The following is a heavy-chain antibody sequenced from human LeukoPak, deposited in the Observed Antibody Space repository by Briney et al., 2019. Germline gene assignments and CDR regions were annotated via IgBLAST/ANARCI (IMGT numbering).Heavy chain of an antibody. V-gene: IGHV3-48*03. D-gene: IGHD3-16*01. CDR3: ARNLVQLWSSDF. Sequence: GGSLRLSCAASGFTFSSYEMNWVRQAPGKGLEWVSYITGSGTTIYYADSVKGRFTISRDNAKNSLYLQMNSLRVEDTAVYFCARNLVQLWSSDFWGQGTLVTVSS. J-gene: IGHJ4*02. CDR2: ITGSGTTI. CDR1: GFTFSSYE.